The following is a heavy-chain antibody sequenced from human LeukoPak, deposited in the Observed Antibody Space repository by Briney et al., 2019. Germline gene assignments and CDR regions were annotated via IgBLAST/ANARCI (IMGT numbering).Heavy chain of an antibody. D-gene: IGHD3-3*01. J-gene: IGHJ6*04. CDR3: SRGLRFPDV. Sequence: GGSLRLSCASSGFTFSSYAMSWVRQPPGKGLEWVGFIRTKTYAEATEYAASVEGRFTFSRDDSNSIAHLQMNSLKTEDTAVNYCSRGLRFPDVWGKGTTVTVSS. V-gene: IGHV3-49*04. CDR2: IRTKTYAEAT. CDR1: GFTFSSYA.